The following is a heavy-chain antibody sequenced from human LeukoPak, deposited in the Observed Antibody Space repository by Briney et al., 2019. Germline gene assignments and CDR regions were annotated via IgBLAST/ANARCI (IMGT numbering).Heavy chain of an antibody. D-gene: IGHD5-24*01. CDR1: GGTFSSYA. CDR2: IIPIFGTA. V-gene: IGHV1-69*05. Sequence: SVKVSCKASGGTFSSYAISWVRQAPGQGLEWMGGIIPIFGTANYAQKFQGRVTMTTDTSTSTAYMELRSLRSDDTAVYYCARDRSSRDGYNFFDYWGQGTLVTVSS. J-gene: IGHJ4*02. CDR3: ARDRSSRDGYNFFDY.